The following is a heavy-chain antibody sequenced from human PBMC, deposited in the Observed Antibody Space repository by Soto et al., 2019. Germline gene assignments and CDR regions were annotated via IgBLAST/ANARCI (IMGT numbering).Heavy chain of an antibody. CDR1: GGSFSGYY. CDR3: ARASSTADILTGYYIHAFDI. Sequence: QVQLQQWGAGLLKPSETLSLTCAVYGGSFSGYYWSWIRQPQGKGLEWIGEINHSGSTNYNPSLKSRVTISVDTSKNQFSLKLSSVTAADTAVYYCARASSTADILTGYYIHAFDIWGQGTMVTVSS. CDR2: INHSGST. D-gene: IGHD3-9*01. V-gene: IGHV4-34*01. J-gene: IGHJ3*02.